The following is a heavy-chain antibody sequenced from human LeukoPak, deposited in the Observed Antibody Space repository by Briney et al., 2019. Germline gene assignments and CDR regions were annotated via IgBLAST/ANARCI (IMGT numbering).Heavy chain of an antibody. D-gene: IGHD3-10*01. Sequence: GGSLRLSCAASGFTVSSNYMSWVRQAPGKGLEWVSSMSSSRHIYYADSVQGRFTISRDNAKNSLYLQMNSLRAEDTAVYYCARGRGLPGPLDYWGQGTLVTVSS. CDR2: MSSSRHI. V-gene: IGHV3-69-1*01. CDR1: GFTVSSNY. J-gene: IGHJ4*02. CDR3: ARGRGLPGPLDY.